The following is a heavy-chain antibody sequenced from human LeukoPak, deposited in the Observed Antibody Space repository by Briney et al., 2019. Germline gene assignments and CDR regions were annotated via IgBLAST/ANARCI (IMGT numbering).Heavy chain of an antibody. CDR1: GYTFTSYG. D-gene: IGHD3-10*01. CDR3: ARQGIYYGSGSYYNRHYYYMDV. V-gene: IGHV5-51*01. Sequence: KVSCKASGYTFTSYGISWVRQVPGKGLEWMGIIFPGDSDTRYSPSFQGQVTISADESISTAYLQWSSLKASDTAMYYCARQGIYYGSGSYYNRHYYYMDVWGKGTTVTVSS. CDR2: IFPGDSDT. J-gene: IGHJ6*03.